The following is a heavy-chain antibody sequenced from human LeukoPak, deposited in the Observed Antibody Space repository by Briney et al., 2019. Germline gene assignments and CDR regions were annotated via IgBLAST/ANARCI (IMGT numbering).Heavy chain of an antibody. CDR1: GFTFSSYG. V-gene: IGHV3-9*01. Sequence: GGSLRLSCAASGFTFSSYGMSWVRQAPGKGLEWVSGISWNSGSIGYADSVKGRFTISRDNAKNSLYLQMNSLRAEDTALYCCAKGDVEMATIIDYWGQGTLVTVSS. J-gene: IGHJ4*02. D-gene: IGHD5-24*01. CDR3: AKGDVEMATIIDY. CDR2: ISWNSGSI.